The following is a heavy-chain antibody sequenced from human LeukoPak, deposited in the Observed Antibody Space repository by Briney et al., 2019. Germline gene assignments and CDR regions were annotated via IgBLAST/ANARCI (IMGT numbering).Heavy chain of an antibody. CDR1: GGSISSYY. J-gene: IGHJ4*02. V-gene: IGHV4-4*07. CDR2: IYTSGST. D-gene: IGHD2/OR15-2a*01. Sequence: SETLTLTCTVSGGSISSYYWSWIRQPAGKGLEWIGRIYTSGSTNYNPSLKSRVTVSVDTSKNQFSLKLSSVTAADTAVYYCARVQESWRGFDYWGQGTLVTVSS. CDR3: ARVQESWRGFDY.